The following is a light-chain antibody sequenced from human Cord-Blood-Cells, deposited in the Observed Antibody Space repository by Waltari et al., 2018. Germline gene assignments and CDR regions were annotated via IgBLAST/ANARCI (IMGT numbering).Light chain of an antibody. V-gene: IGLV2-23*02. CDR3: CSYAGSSTYV. J-gene: IGLJ1*01. Sequence: SALTQPASVSGSPGQSITISCTGTSSDVGRDILVPWYQQHPGKAPNLMIYEVSKRPSGVSNRFSGSKSGNTASLTISGLQAEDEADYYCCSYAGSSTYVFGTGTKVTVL. CDR1: SSDVGRDIL. CDR2: EVS.